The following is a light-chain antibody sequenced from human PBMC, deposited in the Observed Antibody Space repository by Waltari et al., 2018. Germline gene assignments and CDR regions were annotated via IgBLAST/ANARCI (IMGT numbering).Light chain of an antibody. V-gene: IGKV2-30*02. CDR1: QSLVHSDGNTY. J-gene: IGKJ1*01. Sequence: DVAMTQSPLFPPVTLGQPASIPCRSRQSLVHSDGNTYLNWFQQRPGQSPRRLIYKVSKRDSGVPDRFSCSGSSTDFTLKINMVDAENVGVYYCMQGTHWPRTFGQGTKVQIK. CDR2: KVS. CDR3: MQGTHWPRT.